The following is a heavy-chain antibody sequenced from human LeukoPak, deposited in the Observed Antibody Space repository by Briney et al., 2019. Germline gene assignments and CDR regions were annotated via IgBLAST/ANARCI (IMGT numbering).Heavy chain of an antibody. V-gene: IGHV4-34*01. Sequence: SETLSLTCAVYGGSFSGYYWSWIRQPPGKGLEWIGEINHSGSTNYYPSLKSRVTISVDTSKNQFSLKLSSVTAADTAVYYCARLRLKYYDFWSGYSQGAFDIWGQGTMVTVSS. D-gene: IGHD3-3*01. CDR3: ARLRLKYYDFWSGYSQGAFDI. CDR1: GGSFSGYY. CDR2: INHSGST. J-gene: IGHJ3*02.